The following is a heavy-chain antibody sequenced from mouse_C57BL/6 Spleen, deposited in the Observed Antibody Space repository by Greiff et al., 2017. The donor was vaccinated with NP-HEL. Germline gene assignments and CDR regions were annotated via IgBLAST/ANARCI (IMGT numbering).Heavy chain of an antibody. CDR3: ARGGTWFAY. J-gene: IGHJ3*01. CDR2: INPNNGGT. CDR1: GYTFIDYY. V-gene: IGHV1-26*01. Sequence: VQLQQSGPELVKPGASVKISCKASGYTFIDYYMNWVKQSHGKSLEWIGDINPNNGGTSYNQKFKGKATLTLDKSSSTAYMELRSLTSEDSAVYYCARGGTWFAYWGQGTLVTVSA.